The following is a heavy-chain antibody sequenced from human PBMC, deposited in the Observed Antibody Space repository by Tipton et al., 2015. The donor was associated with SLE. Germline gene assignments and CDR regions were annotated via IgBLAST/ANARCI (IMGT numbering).Heavy chain of an antibody. Sequence: TLSLTCAVSGYSISSSNWWGWIRQPPGKGLEWIGYVYYGGSTNYNPSLKSRVTMSVDTSKNQFSLKLSSVTALDTAVYYCARRAYYDFWGGYFDYWGQGTLVTVSS. V-gene: IGHV4-28*06. CDR3: ARRAYYDFWGGYFDY. CDR1: GYSISSSNW. J-gene: IGHJ4*02. D-gene: IGHD3-3*01. CDR2: VYYGGST.